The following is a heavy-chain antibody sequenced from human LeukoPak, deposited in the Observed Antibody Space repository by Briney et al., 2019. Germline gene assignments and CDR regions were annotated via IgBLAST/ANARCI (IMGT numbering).Heavy chain of an antibody. J-gene: IGHJ5*02. Sequence: SSETLSLTCTVSGGSISSGDYYWSWIRQPPGKGLEWIGYIYYSGSTYYNPSLKSRVTISVDTSKNQFSLKLSSVTAAGTAVYYRARASVVAAGGPWFDPWGQGTLVTVSS. CDR3: ARASVVAAGGPWFDP. D-gene: IGHD2-15*01. CDR1: GGSISSGDYY. V-gene: IGHV4-30-4*01. CDR2: IYYSGST.